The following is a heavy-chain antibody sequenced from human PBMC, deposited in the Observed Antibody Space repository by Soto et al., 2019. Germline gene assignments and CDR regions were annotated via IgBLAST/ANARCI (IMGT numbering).Heavy chain of an antibody. CDR2: IYHSGST. Sequence: QVQLQESGPGLVKPSGTLSLTCAVSGGSISSSNWWSWVRQPPGKGLEWIGEIYHSGSTNYNPSLKSRVTRSVDKSKNQCSLKLSSVTAADTAVYYCARNPHGSGSYYNWFDPWGQGTLVTVSS. J-gene: IGHJ5*02. D-gene: IGHD3-10*01. CDR1: GGSISSSNW. V-gene: IGHV4-4*02. CDR3: ARNPHGSGSYYNWFDP.